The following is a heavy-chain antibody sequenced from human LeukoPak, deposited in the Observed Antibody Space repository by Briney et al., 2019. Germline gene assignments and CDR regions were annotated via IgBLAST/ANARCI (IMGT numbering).Heavy chain of an antibody. CDR1: GDSISSSSYY. CDR2: IYYSGST. CDR3: ARHLALGYCSSTSCYTVD. D-gene: IGHD2-2*01. V-gene: IGHV4-39*01. J-gene: IGHJ4*02. Sequence: PSETLSLTCTVSGDSISSSSYYWGWIRQPPGKGLEWIGSIYYSGSTYYNPSLKSRVTISVDTSKNQFSLKLSSVTAADTAVYYCARHLALGYCSSTSCYTVDWGQGTLVTVSS.